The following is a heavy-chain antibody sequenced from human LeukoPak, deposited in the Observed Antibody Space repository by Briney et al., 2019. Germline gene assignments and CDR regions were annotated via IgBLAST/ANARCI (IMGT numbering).Heavy chain of an antibody. V-gene: IGHV1-8*01. J-gene: IGHJ4*02. CDR3: ARAASYRSRDRNRQGCFCDH. D-gene: IGHD6-13*01. CDR2: MNPNSGNT. CDR1: GYTFTSYD. Sequence: ASVKVSCKASGYTFTSYDINWVRQATAQGVEWMGWMNPNSGNTGYAQKFQGRVTITRNTSISTAYMELSSLRSEDTVGYYCARAASYRSRDRNRQGCFCDHWGQGNLVTVSS.